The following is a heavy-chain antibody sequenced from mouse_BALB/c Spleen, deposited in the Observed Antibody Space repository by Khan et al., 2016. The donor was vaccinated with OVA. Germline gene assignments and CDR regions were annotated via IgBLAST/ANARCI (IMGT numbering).Heavy chain of an antibody. Sequence: QVQLKESGPEVVRPGASVKMSCKASGYTFTSKWMHCVKQRPGQGLEWIGMIDPSNTETRLNQKFEDKATLNVERSSNTAYMQFSSLTSEDSAVYYCARSLRRSTVRAMDYWGQGTSVTVSS. J-gene: IGHJ4*01. CDR2: IDPSNTET. CDR3: ARSLRRSTVRAMDY. V-gene: IGHV1S127*01. CDR1: GYTFTSKW. D-gene: IGHD2-10*02.